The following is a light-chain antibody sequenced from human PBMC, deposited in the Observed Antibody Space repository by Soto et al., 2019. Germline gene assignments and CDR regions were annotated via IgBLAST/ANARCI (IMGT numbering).Light chain of an antibody. V-gene: IGKV1-39*01. CDR2: AAS. CDR1: ESISNN. Sequence: DIQMTQSPSSLSASVGDRVTITCRAGESISNNLNWYQQKPGKAPKLLIYAASTLQSGVPSRFSGGGSGTDFTLTIGSLQPEDFTTYYCQQTYSTPRGAFGQGTKVEIK. CDR3: QQTYSTPRGA. J-gene: IGKJ1*01.